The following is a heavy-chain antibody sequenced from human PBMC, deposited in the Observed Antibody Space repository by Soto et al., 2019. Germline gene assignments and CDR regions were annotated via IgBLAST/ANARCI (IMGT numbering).Heavy chain of an antibody. V-gene: IGHV1-69*01. CDR3: ASGVFSDYGTHYFDY. CDR2: ISPIYGPT. D-gene: IGHD4-17*01. Sequence: QVQLVQSGAEVKKSGSSVKVSCKASGGTFSSYAISWVRQVPGQGLEWMGGISPIYGPTNYAQKFRGRVTSTADESTSTAYMELSSVRSGVTAVYYCASGVFSDYGTHYFDYWGQGTLVTVSS. J-gene: IGHJ4*02. CDR1: GGTFSSYA.